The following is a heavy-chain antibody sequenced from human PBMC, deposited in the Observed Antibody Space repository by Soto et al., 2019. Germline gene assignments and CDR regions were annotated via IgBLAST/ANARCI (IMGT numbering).Heavy chain of an antibody. D-gene: IGHD5-18*01. CDR2: IIPIFGTA. Sequence: QVQLVQSGAEVKKPGSSVKVSCKASGGTFSSYAISWVRQAPGQGLEWMGGIIPIFGTANYAQKFQGRVTMTADQSTSTDDMELSSLRSEDTAVYYCASGDTAMVTGWFDPWGQGTLVTVSS. CDR3: ASGDTAMVTGWFDP. J-gene: IGHJ5*02. V-gene: IGHV1-69*12. CDR1: GGTFSSYA.